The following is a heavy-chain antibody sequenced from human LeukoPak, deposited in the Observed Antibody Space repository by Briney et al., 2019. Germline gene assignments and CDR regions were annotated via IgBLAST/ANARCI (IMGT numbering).Heavy chain of an antibody. V-gene: IGHV3-30*02. J-gene: IGHJ4*02. CDR2: IRFDGSDK. D-gene: IGHD6-19*01. Sequence: GGSLRLSCAASGFTFSSYAMSWVRQAPGKGLEWVAFIRFDGSDKNYADSVKGRFTISRDNSKNTLFLQMNSLRAEDTAVYYCAKGRLVPGSVLDYWGQGNLVTVSS. CDR3: AKGRLVPGSVLDY. CDR1: GFTFSSYA.